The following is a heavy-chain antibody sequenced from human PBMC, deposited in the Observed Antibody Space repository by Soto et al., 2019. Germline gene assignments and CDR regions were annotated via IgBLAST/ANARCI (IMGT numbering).Heavy chain of an antibody. CDR3: ARDWRWGDYARDYYGMDV. V-gene: IGHV1-18*01. Sequence: GASVKVSCKASGYTFTSYGISWVRQAPGQGLEWMGWISAYNGNTNYAQKLQGRVTMTTDTSTSTAYMELRSLRSDDTAVYYCARDWRWGDYARDYYGMDVWGQGTTVTVSS. CDR2: ISAYNGNT. J-gene: IGHJ6*02. CDR1: GYTFTSYG. D-gene: IGHD4-17*01.